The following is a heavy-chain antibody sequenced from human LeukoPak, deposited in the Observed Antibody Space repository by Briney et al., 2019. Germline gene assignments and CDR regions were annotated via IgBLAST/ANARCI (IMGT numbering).Heavy chain of an antibody. CDR3: AGGIAAALNAPFDY. V-gene: IGHV1-18*01. J-gene: IGHJ4*02. D-gene: IGHD6-13*01. CDR2: ISAYNGNT. CDR1: GYTFTSYG. Sequence: ASVKVSCKASGYTFTSYGISWVRQAPGQGLEWMGWISAYNGNTNYAQKLQGRVTMTTDTSTSTAYMELRSLRSDDTAVYYCAGGIAAALNAPFDYWGQGTLVTVSS.